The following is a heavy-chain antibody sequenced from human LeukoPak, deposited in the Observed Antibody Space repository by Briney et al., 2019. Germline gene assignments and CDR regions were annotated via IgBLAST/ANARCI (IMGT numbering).Heavy chain of an antibody. CDR1: GYTFTGYY. Sequence: ASVKVSCKASGYTFTGYYMHWVRQAPGQGLEWMGWINPNSGGTNYAQKFQGWVTMTRDTSISTAYMELSRLRSDDTAVYYCARGRSVWVGATNFRNWFDPWGQGTLVTVSS. CDR2: INPNSGGT. V-gene: IGHV1-2*04. CDR3: ARGRSVWVGATNFRNWFDP. J-gene: IGHJ5*02. D-gene: IGHD1-26*01.